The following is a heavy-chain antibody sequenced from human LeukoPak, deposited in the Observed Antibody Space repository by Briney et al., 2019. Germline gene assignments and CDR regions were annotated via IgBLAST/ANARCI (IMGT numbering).Heavy chain of an antibody. CDR1: GFAFSSYG. J-gene: IGHJ4*02. CDR2: IWYDGSNK. Sequence: PGGSLRLSCAASGFAFSSYGMHWVRPAPGKGLEWVAVIWYDGSNKYYADSVKGRFTISRDNSKNTLYLQMNSLRAEDTAVYYCARDPTPPYDSSGYPDYWGQGILVTVSS. V-gene: IGHV3-33*01. CDR3: ARDPTPPYDSSGYPDY. D-gene: IGHD3-22*01.